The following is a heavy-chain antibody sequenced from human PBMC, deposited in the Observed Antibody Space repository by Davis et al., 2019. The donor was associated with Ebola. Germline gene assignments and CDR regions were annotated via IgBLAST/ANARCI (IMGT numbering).Heavy chain of an antibody. Sequence: PSETLSLTCTVSGGSISSYYWSWIRQPPGKGLEWIGYIYYSGSTNYNPSLKSRITISVDTSKNQFSLKLSSVTAADTAVYYCARLRFWSGYYLVGGQIYGMDVWGQGTTVTVSS. CDR1: GGSISSYY. CDR2: IYYSGST. J-gene: IGHJ6*02. V-gene: IGHV4-59*08. D-gene: IGHD3-3*01. CDR3: ARLRFWSGYYLVGGQIYGMDV.